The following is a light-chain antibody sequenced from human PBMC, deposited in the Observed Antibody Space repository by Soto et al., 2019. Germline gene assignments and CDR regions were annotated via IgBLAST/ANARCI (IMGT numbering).Light chain of an antibody. CDR2: EVN. J-gene: IGLJ1*01. Sequence: QSVLPQPASVSGSPGQSITISCSGTSSDVNGYKYVSWYQQHPGKAPKLIIYEVNNRPSGVSNRFSGSKSGGTASLTISGLQAEDEADYYCCSYTGTSTPYVFGTGTKVTVL. V-gene: IGLV2-14*01. CDR1: SSDVNGYKY. CDR3: CSYTGTSTPYV.